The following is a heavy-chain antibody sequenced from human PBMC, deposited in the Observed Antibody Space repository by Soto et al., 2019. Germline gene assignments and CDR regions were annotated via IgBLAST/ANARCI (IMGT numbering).Heavy chain of an antibody. CDR3: ATSFRYFEN. Sequence: WGSRRLSCAGSGFTPTTTPLSWVRQPPGKGLGWVTTISGTASRTYYVDSVKGRFFISRDSSKNTVTLQMNNLTLDDTAVYYCATSFRYFENWGKGNRVIVSA. CDR1: GFTPTTTP. V-gene: IGHV3-23*01. J-gene: IGHJ4*02. D-gene: IGHD3-9*01. CDR2: ISGTASRT.